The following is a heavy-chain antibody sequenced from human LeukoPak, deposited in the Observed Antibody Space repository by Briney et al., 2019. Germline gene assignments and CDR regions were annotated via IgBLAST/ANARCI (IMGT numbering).Heavy chain of an antibody. V-gene: IGHV4-39*07. D-gene: IGHD1-26*01. J-gene: IGHJ4*02. CDR1: GGSISSSSYY. CDR3: ARDLGGATRAPFDY. CDR2: IYYSGST. Sequence: PSETLSLTCTVSGGSISSSSYYWGWIRQPPGKGLEWIGSIYYSGSTYYNPSLKSRVTISVDTSKNQFSLKLSSVTAADTAVYYCARDLGGATRAPFDYWGQGTLVTVSS.